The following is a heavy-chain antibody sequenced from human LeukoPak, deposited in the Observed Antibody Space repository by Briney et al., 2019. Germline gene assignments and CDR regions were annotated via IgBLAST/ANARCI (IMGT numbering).Heavy chain of an antibody. CDR3: GRVISGAIDY. D-gene: IGHD2-15*01. Sequence: GGSLRLSCVASGFTFSKYMMSWVRQAPGKGPEWVSSVSSSSTTTYYADSVKGRFSVSRDNSRNTLYLQMNTLRADDAALYYCGRVISGAIDYWGQGTLVTVSS. V-gene: IGHV3-23*01. CDR2: VSSSSTTT. J-gene: IGHJ4*02. CDR1: GFTFSKYM.